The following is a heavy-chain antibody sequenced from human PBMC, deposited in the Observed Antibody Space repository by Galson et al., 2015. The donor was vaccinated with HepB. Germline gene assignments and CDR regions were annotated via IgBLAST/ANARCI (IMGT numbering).Heavy chain of an antibody. CDR1: GFTFNSYF. CDR2: ISHSGDYT. Sequence: SLRLSCATSGFTFNSYFMNWVRQAPGKGLEWVSSISHSGDYTDYADSLKGRFIISRDDAKNPLSLQMNSLRVEDTAVYYCARDRSGWHTFDLWGQGTLVTVSS. V-gene: IGHV3-21*01. D-gene: IGHD6-19*01. J-gene: IGHJ4*02. CDR3: ARDRSGWHTFDL.